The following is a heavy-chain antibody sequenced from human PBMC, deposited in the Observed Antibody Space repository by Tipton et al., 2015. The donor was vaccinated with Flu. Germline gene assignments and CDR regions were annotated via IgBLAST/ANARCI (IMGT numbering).Heavy chain of an antibody. CDR2: IYSGGST. CDR3: ARDGGGTYDFWSGYFDY. Sequence: SLRLSCAASGFTVSSNYMSWVRQAPGKGLEWVSVIYSGGSTYYADSVKGRSTISRDNSKNTLYLQMNSLRAEDTAVYYCARDGGGTYDFWSGYFDYWGQGTLVTVSS. CDR1: GFTVSSNY. D-gene: IGHD3-3*01. V-gene: IGHV3-66*01. J-gene: IGHJ4*02.